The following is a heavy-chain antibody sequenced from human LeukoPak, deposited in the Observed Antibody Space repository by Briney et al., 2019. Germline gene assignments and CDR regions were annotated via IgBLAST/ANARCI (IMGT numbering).Heavy chain of an antibody. CDR3: ARQSGSSGFDPGIDY. Sequence: GESLRISCKGSGYSFTSYWIGWVRQMPGKGLEWMGIIYPGDSDTRYSPSFQGQVTIPADKSISTAYLQWSSLKASDTAMYYCARQSGSSGFDPGIDYWGQGTLVTVSS. CDR2: IYPGDSDT. CDR1: GYSFTSYW. J-gene: IGHJ4*02. V-gene: IGHV5-51*01. D-gene: IGHD3-10*01.